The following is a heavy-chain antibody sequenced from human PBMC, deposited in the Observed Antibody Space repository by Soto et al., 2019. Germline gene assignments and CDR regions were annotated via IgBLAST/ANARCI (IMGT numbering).Heavy chain of an antibody. Sequence: QVQLVESGGGVVQPGRSLRLSCAASGFTFSTYAMHWVRQAPGKGLEWVAVISYDGSNKYYADSVKGRFTISRDNSKNTLYLQMNGLRAEDTAVYYCARGGYYYDSSGYYYSFDYWGQGTLVTVSS. CDR3: ARGGYYYDSSGYYYSFDY. D-gene: IGHD3-22*01. V-gene: IGHV3-30-3*01. J-gene: IGHJ4*02. CDR1: GFTFSTYA. CDR2: ISYDGSNK.